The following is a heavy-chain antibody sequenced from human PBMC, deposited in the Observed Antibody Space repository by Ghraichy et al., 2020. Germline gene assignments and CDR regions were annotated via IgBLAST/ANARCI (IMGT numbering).Heavy chain of an antibody. CDR1: GFTFSSYS. CDR3: ARDGFKRQFWSTILSDKETGGFDP. D-gene: IGHD5/OR15-5a*01. Sequence: GGSLRLSCAASGFTFSSYSMNWVRQAPGKGLEWVSSISSSSSYIYYADSVKGRFTISRDNAKNSLYLQMNSLRAEDTAVYYCARDGFKRQFWSTILSDKETGGFDPWGQGTLVTVSS. V-gene: IGHV3-21*01. J-gene: IGHJ5*02. CDR2: ISSSSSYI.